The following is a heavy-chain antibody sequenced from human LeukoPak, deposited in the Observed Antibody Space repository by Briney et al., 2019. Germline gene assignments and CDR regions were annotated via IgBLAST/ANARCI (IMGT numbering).Heavy chain of an antibody. J-gene: IGHJ4*02. Sequence: GGSLRLSCAASGFTFSSYAMSWVCQAPGKGLEWVSAISGSGGSTYYADSVKGRFTISRDNSKNTLYLQMNSLRAEDTAVYYCAKDLYDSSGYYFGYWGQGTLVTVSS. CDR3: AKDLYDSSGYYFGY. CDR1: GFTFSSYA. V-gene: IGHV3-23*01. CDR2: ISGSGGST. D-gene: IGHD3-22*01.